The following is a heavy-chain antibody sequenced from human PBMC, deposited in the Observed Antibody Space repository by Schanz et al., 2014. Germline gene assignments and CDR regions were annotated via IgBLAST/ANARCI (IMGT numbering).Heavy chain of an antibody. J-gene: IGHJ5*02. CDR2: ISGGGGTT. D-gene: IGHD1-1*01. CDR3: ARGRVLES. CDR1: GFNFSDYA. Sequence: EVHLLESGGGLVPPGGSLRLSCAASGFNFSDYAMCWVRQAPGKGLEWVSAISGGGGTTYYTDPVKGRFTISRDNAKNTLYLQMNTLRAEDTAVYYCARGRVLESWGQGTLVTVSS. V-gene: IGHV3-23*01.